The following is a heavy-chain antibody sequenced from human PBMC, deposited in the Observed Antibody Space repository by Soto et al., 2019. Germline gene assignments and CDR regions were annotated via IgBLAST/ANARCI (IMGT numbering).Heavy chain of an antibody. Sequence: GGSLRLSCAASGFTFSSYAMSWVRQAPGKGLEWVSAISGSGGSTYYADSVKGRFTISRDNSKNTLYLQMNSLRAEDTAVYYCAKAPVDPYTYYYGSGSHSFDYWGQGTLVTVSS. CDR1: GFTFSSYA. CDR2: ISGSGGST. D-gene: IGHD3-10*01. CDR3: AKAPVDPYTYYYGSGSHSFDY. V-gene: IGHV3-23*01. J-gene: IGHJ4*02.